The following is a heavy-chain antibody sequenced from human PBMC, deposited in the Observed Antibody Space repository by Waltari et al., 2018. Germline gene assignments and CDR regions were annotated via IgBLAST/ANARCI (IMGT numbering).Heavy chain of an antibody. V-gene: IGHV3-7*02. CDR1: GFTFSTYW. CDR2: IKENGNEI. CDR3: GRSLYYDIWIDS. D-gene: IGHD3-3*01. Sequence: EVQLVESGGGLVQPGGSLRLSCSASGFTFSTYWMHWVRQAPGKGLEWVANIKENGNEIYYVDSVKGRFTISRDNPKTSLFLQMSNLRAEDTAVYYCGRSLYYDIWIDSWGQGIPVTVSS. J-gene: IGHJ4*02.